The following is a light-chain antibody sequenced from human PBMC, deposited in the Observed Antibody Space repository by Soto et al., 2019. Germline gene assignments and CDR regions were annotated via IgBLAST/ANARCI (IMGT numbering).Light chain of an antibody. Sequence: DIQMTQSPSSLSASVGDRVTITCRASQSISSFLNWYQQKPGRAPKLLIYDASNLEAGVPSRFRGSGSGTDFTFTISRLQPEDIATYYCQQYENLPTFGQGTRLEIK. CDR2: DAS. J-gene: IGKJ5*01. CDR1: QSISSF. V-gene: IGKV1-33*01. CDR3: QQYENLPT.